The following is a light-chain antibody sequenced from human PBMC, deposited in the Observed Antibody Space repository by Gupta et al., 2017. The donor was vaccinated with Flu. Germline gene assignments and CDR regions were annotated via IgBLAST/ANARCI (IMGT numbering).Light chain of an antibody. V-gene: IGLV3-25*02. CDR1: ALPKQY. J-gene: IGLJ1*01. CDR2: KDS. CDR3: QSADSSGTYV. Sequence: SYALTERPSVSVSPGQMDRITRSGDALPKQYAYWYQQKPGQATVLVIYKDSERPSGIAERFSGSSSGTTVTLTIRGVQAEDDADYYCQSADSSGTYVFGTGTKVTVL.